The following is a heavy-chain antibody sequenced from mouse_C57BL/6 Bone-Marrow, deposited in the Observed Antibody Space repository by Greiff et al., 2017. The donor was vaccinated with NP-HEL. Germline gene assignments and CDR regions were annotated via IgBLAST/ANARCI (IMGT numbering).Heavy chain of an antibody. CDR2: IDPSDSYT. V-gene: IGHV1-69*01. J-gene: IGHJ2*01. Sequence: QVQLQQSGAELVMPGASVKLSCKASGYTFTSYWMHWVKQRPGQGLEWIGEIDPSDSYTNYNQKFKGKSTLTVDKSSSTAYMQLSSLTSEDSAVYYCARWGVLFDYWGQGTTLTVSS. CDR1: GYTFTSYW. CDR3: ARWGVLFDY.